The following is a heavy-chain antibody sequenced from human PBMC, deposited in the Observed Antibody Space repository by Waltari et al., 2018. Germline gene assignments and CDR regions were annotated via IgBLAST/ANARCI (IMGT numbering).Heavy chain of an antibody. CDR1: GYSISSGYY. CDR2: IYHSGIT. Sequence: QVQLQESGPGLVKPSETLSLTCAVPGYSISSGYYWGWVRQSPGKGPEWIGSIYHSGITYYNPSLKSRVTISVDTSKNQFALKLTSVIAADTAAYYCARRGENRWYFDLWGRGTLVTVSS. J-gene: IGHJ2*01. V-gene: IGHV4-38-2*01. CDR3: ARRGENRWYFDL.